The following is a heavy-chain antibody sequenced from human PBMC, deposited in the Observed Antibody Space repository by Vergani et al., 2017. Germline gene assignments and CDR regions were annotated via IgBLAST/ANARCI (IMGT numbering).Heavy chain of an antibody. CDR3: ARSSYCSSTSCYTDGDY. J-gene: IGHJ4*02. Sequence: QVQLVQSGAELKKPGSSVKVSCKASGYTFSSYAISWVRQAPGQGLEWMGRIIPIFGTANYAQKFQGRVTITADNSTSTAYMELSSLRSEDTAVYYYARSSYCSSTSCYTDGDYWGQGTLVTVSS. CDR1: GYTFSSYA. V-gene: IGHV1-69*14. CDR2: IIPIFGTA. D-gene: IGHD2-2*02.